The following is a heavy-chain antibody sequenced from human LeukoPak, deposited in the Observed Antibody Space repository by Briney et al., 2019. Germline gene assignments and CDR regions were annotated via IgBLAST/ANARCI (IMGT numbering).Heavy chain of an antibody. J-gene: IGHJ1*01. CDR2: ISGSGGST. D-gene: IGHD3-22*01. CDR1: GITFTSYA. CDR3: AKDHRDSSGPLDQH. Sequence: GRTLRLSCATTGITFTSYAMSWVLQAPGKSLKRDSAISGSGGSTYYADSVKGRFTISRDNSKNTLYLQMNSLRAEDTAVYYCAKDHRDSSGPLDQHWGQGTLVTVSS. V-gene: IGHV3-23*01.